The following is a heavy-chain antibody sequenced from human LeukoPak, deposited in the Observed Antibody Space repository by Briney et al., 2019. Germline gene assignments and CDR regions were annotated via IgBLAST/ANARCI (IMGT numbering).Heavy chain of an antibody. CDR3: ARYTARGYCSGGSCYRTYYFDY. D-gene: IGHD2-15*01. V-gene: IGHV4-38-2*02. Sequence: TTSETLSLTCTVSGYSISSGHYWGWIRQPPGKGLEWIGSIYHSGSTYYNPSLKSRVTISVDTSKNQFSLKLSSVTAADTAVYYCARYTARGYCSGGSCYRTYYFDYWGQGTLVTVSS. J-gene: IGHJ4*02. CDR1: GYSISSGHY. CDR2: IYHSGST.